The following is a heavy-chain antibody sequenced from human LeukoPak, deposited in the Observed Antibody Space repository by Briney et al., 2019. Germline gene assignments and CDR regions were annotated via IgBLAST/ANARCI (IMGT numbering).Heavy chain of an antibody. Sequence: GESLQISCKGSAYSFTTYWIAWVRQMPGKGLEWMGIIYPGDSDTRYSPSFQGQVTISADKSISTAYLQWSSLKASDTAIYYCATCAANYWYFHLWGRGTLVTVSS. CDR3: ATCAANYWYFHL. J-gene: IGHJ2*01. CDR1: AYSFTTYW. CDR2: IYPGDSDT. V-gene: IGHV5-51*01. D-gene: IGHD2-15*01.